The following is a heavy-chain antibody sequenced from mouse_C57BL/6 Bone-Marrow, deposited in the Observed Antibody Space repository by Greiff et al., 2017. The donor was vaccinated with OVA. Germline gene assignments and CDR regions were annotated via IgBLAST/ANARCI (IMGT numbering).Heavy chain of an antibody. CDR2: FYPGSGSI. J-gene: IGHJ2*01. V-gene: IGHV1-62-2*01. CDR1: GYTFTEYT. CDR3: ARHEDEDLRGVTYFDY. Sequence: VQRVESGAELVKPGASVKLSCKASGYTFTEYTIHWVKQRSGQGLEWIGWFYPGSGSIKYNEKFKDKATLTADKSSSTVYMELSRLTSEDSAVYFCARHEDEDLRGVTYFDYWGQGTTLTVFS. D-gene: IGHD2-2*01.